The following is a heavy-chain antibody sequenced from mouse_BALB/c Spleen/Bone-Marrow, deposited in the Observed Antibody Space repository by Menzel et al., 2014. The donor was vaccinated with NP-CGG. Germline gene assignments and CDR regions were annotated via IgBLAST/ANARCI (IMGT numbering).Heavy chain of an antibody. Sequence: DVMLVESGGGLVQPGGSLRLSCATPGFTFTDYYMSWVRQPPGKALGWLGFIRNKANGYTTEYSASVKGRFTISRDNSQSILYLQMNTLRAEDSATYYCARDDYGRGYWGQGTTLTVSS. CDR3: ARDDYGRGY. J-gene: IGHJ2*01. V-gene: IGHV7-3*02. CDR1: GFTFTDYY. D-gene: IGHD1-1*01. CDR2: IRNKANGYTT.